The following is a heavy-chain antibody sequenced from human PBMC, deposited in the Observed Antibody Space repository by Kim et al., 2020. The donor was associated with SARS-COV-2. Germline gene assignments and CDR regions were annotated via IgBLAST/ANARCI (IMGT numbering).Heavy chain of an antibody. Sequence: SNKYYADSVKGRFTISRDNSKNTLYLQMNSLRAEDTAVYYCANIVVGQGYWGQGTLVTVSS. J-gene: IGHJ4*02. D-gene: IGHD2-21*01. V-gene: IGHV3-30*02. CDR2: SNK. CDR3: ANIVVGQGY.